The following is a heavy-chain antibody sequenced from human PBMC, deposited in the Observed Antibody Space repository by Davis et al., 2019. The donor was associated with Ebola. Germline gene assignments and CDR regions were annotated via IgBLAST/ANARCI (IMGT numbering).Heavy chain of an antibody. CDR3: ARYWEDTAMVTGAFDY. CDR2: ISYDGSNK. CDR1: GFTFSGYA. D-gene: IGHD5-18*01. Sequence: GESLKISCVASGFTFSGYAMHWVRQAPGKGLEWVAVISYDGSNKYYADSVKGRFTISRDNSQNTLSLQMNSLRAEDTAVYYCARYWEDTAMVTGAFDYWGQGTLVTVSS. V-gene: IGHV3-30*04. J-gene: IGHJ4*02.